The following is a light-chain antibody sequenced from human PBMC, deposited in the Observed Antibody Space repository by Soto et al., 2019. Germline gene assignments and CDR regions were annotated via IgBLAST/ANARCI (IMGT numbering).Light chain of an antibody. CDR3: QQYNDYSWT. Sequence: DIQMTQSPSTLSASVGDRVAITCRASQSISIWLAWYQQKPGKAPKLLIYKASSLESGVPSRFSGSGSGTEFHLPIRHLQPEDFANYYCQQYNDYSWTFGQGTKVEIK. CDR1: QSISIW. J-gene: IGKJ1*01. V-gene: IGKV1-5*03. CDR2: KAS.